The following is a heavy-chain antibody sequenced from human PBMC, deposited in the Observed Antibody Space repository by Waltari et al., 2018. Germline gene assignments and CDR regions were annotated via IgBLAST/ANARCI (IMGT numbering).Heavy chain of an antibody. Sequence: QVQLQQWGAGLLKPSETLSLTCAVYGGSFSGYYWSWIRQPPGKGLEWIGEINHSGSTNYNPSLKRRVTISVDTSKNQFSLKLSSVTAADTAVYYCARVLARGGGWFDPWGQGTLVTVSS. CDR3: ARVLARGGGWFDP. D-gene: IGHD3-10*01. J-gene: IGHJ5*02. CDR2: INHSGST. V-gene: IGHV4-34*01. CDR1: GGSFSGYY.